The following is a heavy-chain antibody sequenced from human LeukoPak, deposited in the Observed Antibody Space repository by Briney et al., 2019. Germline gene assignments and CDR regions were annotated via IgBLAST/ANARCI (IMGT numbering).Heavy chain of an antibody. CDR3: ARGGYKAGAFDI. CDR1: GGSISSYY. J-gene: IGHJ3*02. CDR2: IYYRGST. V-gene: IGHV4-59*01. Sequence: SRTLSLTCTVSGGSISSYYWSWIRQPPGKGLEWIGYIYYRGSTNYIPSLKSRVTISLDTSKNQFSLNLSSVTAADTAVYYCARGGYKAGAFDIWGQGRMVTVSS. D-gene: IGHD5-18*01.